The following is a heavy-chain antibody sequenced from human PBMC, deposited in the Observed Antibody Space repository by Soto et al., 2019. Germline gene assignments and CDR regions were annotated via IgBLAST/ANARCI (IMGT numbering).Heavy chain of an antibody. Sequence: LRLSFAASGFTFISYAMSWVRQAPGKGLEWVSAISGSGGSTYYADSVKGRFTISRDNSKNTLYLQMNSLRAEDTAVYYCAKPTVGATSEDYWGQGTLVTVSS. CDR3: AKPTVGATSEDY. CDR2: ISGSGGST. J-gene: IGHJ4*02. V-gene: IGHV3-23*01. CDR1: GFTFISYA. D-gene: IGHD1-26*01.